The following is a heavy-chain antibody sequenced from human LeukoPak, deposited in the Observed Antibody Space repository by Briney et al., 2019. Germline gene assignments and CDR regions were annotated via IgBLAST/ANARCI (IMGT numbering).Heavy chain of an antibody. J-gene: IGHJ4*02. D-gene: IGHD3-22*01. Sequence: SETLSLTCTVSGGSISSYYWSWIRQPPGKGLEWIGYIYYSGSTNYNPSLKSRVTISVDTSKNQFSLKLSSVTAAETAVYYCARVQNYYDSSGYLYYFDYWGQGTLVTVSS. CDR2: IYYSGST. V-gene: IGHV4-59*01. CDR1: GGSISSYY. CDR3: ARVQNYYDSSGYLYYFDY.